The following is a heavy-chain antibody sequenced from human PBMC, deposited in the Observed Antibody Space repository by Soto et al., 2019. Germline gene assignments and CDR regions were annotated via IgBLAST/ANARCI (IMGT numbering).Heavy chain of an antibody. CDR3: TRHTAMVIL. CDR2: IRSKANSYAT. V-gene: IGHV3-73*01. CDR1: GFTFSGSA. Sequence: GGSLRLSCAASGFTFSGSAMHWVRQASGKGLEWVGRIRSKANSYATAYAASVKGRFTISRDDSKNTAYLQMNSLKTEDTAVYYCTRHTAMVILWGQGTLVTVSS. D-gene: IGHD5-18*01. J-gene: IGHJ4*02.